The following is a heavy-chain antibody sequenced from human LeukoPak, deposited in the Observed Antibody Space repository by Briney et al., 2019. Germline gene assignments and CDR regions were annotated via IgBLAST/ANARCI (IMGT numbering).Heavy chain of an antibody. V-gene: IGHV3-30*18. D-gene: IGHD3-22*01. J-gene: IGHJ5*02. CDR1: GFTFSSYG. Sequence: GGSLRLSCAASGFTFSSYGMHWVRQAPGKGLEWVAVISYDGSNKYYADSVYGRFTISRDNSKNTLYLQMNSLRAEDTAVDYCAKDLATMIINNWFDPWGQGTLVTVSS. CDR3: AKDLATMIINNWFDP. CDR2: ISYDGSNK.